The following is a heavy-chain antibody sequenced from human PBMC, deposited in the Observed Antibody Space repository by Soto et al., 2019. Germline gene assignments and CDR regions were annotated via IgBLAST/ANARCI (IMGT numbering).Heavy chain of an antibody. D-gene: IGHD4-17*01. Sequence: QVQLQQWGAGLLKPSETLSLTCAVYGGSFSGYYWSWIRQPPGKGLEWIGEINHSGSTNYNPSLKIRVTISVDTSKNQFSLKLSSVTAADTAVYYCARAWTYGDYVFDYWVQGTLVTVSS. CDR3: ARAWTYGDYVFDY. CDR2: INHSGST. CDR1: GGSFSGYY. J-gene: IGHJ4*02. V-gene: IGHV4-34*01.